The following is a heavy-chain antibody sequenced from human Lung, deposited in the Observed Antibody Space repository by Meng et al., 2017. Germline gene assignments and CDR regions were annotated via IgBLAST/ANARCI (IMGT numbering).Heavy chain of an antibody. J-gene: IGHJ5*02. D-gene: IGHD3-10*01. CDR2: IYHSGST. CDR1: GGPISSSNW. V-gene: IGHV4-4*02. CDR3: ARGSITMVRGVSVFDP. Sequence: QGQLQGSGPGLVKPSGTLSLTCAVSGGPISSSNWWSWVRQPPGKGLEWIGEIYHSGSTNYNPSLKSRVTISVDKSKNQFSLKLSSVTAADTAVYYCARGSITMVRGVSVFDPWGQGTLVTVSS.